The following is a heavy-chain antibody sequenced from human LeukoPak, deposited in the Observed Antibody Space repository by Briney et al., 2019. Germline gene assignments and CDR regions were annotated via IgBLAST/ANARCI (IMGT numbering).Heavy chain of an antibody. CDR2: ISSSGRK. V-gene: IGHV3-66*04. CDR1: GFTVSNNY. Sequence: PAESLTLPCAVSGFTVSNNYMSWVSQAPGKGLEWVSIISSSGRKQYADSVKGRFTISRDNTKNTLHLQMDSLRAEDTAVYYCARRGDGDYAPFDHWGQGTLVTVST. J-gene: IGHJ4*02. D-gene: IGHD4-17*01. CDR3: ARRGDGDYAPFDH.